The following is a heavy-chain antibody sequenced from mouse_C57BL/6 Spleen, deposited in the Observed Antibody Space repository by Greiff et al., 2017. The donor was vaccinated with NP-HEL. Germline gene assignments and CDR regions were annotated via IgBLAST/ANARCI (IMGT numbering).Heavy chain of an antibody. D-gene: IGHD1-1*01. V-gene: IGHV5-17*01. Sequence: EVKVVESGGGLVKPGGSLKLSCAASGFTFSDYGMHWVRQAPEKGLEWVAYISSGSSTIYYADTVKGRFTISRDNAKNTLFLQMTSLRSEDTAMYYYARDYYGSSNEGYAMDYWGQGTSVTVSS. CDR2: ISSGSSTI. CDR1: GFTFSDYG. CDR3: ARDYYGSSNEGYAMDY. J-gene: IGHJ4*01.